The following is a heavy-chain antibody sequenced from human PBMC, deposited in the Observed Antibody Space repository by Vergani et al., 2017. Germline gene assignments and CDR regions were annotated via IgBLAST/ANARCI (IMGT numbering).Heavy chain of an antibody. CDR1: GGSISSNSYY. V-gene: IGHV4-39*01. D-gene: IGHD1-26*01. CDR2: IYYSGST. Sequence: QLQLQESGPGLVKPSETLSLTCTVSGGSISSNSYYWGWIRQPPGKGLEWIGSIYYSGSTYYNPSLKSRVTISVDTSKNQFSLKLSSVTAADTAVYYCARHRGVGANDYWGQGTLVTVSS. J-gene: IGHJ4*02. CDR3: ARHRGVGANDY.